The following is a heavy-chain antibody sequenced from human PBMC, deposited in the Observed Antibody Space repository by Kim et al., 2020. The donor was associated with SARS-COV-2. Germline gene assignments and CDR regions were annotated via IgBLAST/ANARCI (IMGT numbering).Heavy chain of an antibody. D-gene: IGHD3-9*01. Sequence: SETLSLTCAVYGGSFSGYYWSWIRQPPGKGLEWIGEINHSGSTNYNPSLKSRVTISVDTSKNQFSLKLSSVTAADTAVYYCARGRAYYDILTGYYKPSYYYYGMDVWGQGTTVTVSS. CDR3: ARGRAYYDILTGYYKPSYYYYGMDV. CDR2: INHSGST. J-gene: IGHJ6*02. CDR1: GGSFSGYY. V-gene: IGHV4-34*01.